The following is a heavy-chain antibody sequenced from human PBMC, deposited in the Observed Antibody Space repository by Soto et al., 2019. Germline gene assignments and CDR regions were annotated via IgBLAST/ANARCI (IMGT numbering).Heavy chain of an antibody. CDR1: GFTFSSYA. CDR3: AKAFKITMVRGVMIPPPYYYYMDV. D-gene: IGHD3-10*01. CDR2: ISGSGGST. V-gene: IGHV3-23*01. J-gene: IGHJ6*03. Sequence: GGSLRLSCAASGFTFSSYAMSWVRQAPGKGLEWVSAISGSGGSTYYADSVKGRFTISRDNSKNTLYLQMNSLRAEDTAVYYCAKAFKITMVRGVMIPPPYYYYMDVWGKGTTVTVSS.